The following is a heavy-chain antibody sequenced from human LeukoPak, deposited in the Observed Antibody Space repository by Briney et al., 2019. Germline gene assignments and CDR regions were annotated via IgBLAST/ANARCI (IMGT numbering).Heavy chain of an antibody. D-gene: IGHD3-10*01. V-gene: IGHV3-30-3*01. Sequence: PGRSLRLSCAASGFTFSSYAMHWVRQAPGKGLEWVAVISYDGSNKYYADSVKGRFTISRDNAKNTLYLQMNSLRAEDTAVYYCARGYYYGSANHPKVGTHDYWGQGTLVTVSS. CDR1: GFTFSSYA. J-gene: IGHJ4*02. CDR3: ARGYYYGSANHPKVGTHDY. CDR2: ISYDGSNK.